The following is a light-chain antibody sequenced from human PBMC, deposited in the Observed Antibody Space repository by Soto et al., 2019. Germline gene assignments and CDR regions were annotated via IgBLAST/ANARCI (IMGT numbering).Light chain of an antibody. V-gene: IGKV3-20*01. Sequence: EIVLTQSPGTLSLSPEERATLSCRASQIVSSSYLAWYQQKPGQAPRLLIYAASSRATGIPDKFSGSGSGTDFTLTISRLEPEDFAVYYCQQYDISPLTFGGGTKVEIK. CDR1: QIVSSSY. CDR3: QQYDISPLT. CDR2: AAS. J-gene: IGKJ4*01.